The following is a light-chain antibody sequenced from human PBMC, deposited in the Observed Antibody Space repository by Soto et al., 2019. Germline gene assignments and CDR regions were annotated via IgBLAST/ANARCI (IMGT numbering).Light chain of an antibody. CDR3: QQYDNLPLT. V-gene: IGKV1-33*01. Sequence: DIQMTQSPSSLSASVGDRVTITCQASQDISNYLNWYQQKPGKAPKLLIYDASNLETGDPSRFSGSGSGTDFTLTLSRLQPEDIATYYCQQYDNLPLTFGQGTRLEIK. CDR1: QDISNY. CDR2: DAS. J-gene: IGKJ5*01.